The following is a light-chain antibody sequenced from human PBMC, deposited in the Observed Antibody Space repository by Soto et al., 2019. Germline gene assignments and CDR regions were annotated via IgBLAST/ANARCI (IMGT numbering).Light chain of an antibody. J-gene: IGKJ3*01. CDR3: QQLNSFPIP. Sequence: IQLTQSPSSLSASVGDRVTISCRASQCIANFLAWYQQKPGKAPKLLIYGASTLQSGVPSRFSGSGSGTDFTLTISSLQPEDFATDYCQQLNSFPIPFGPGTKVDIK. CDR1: QCIANF. V-gene: IGKV1-9*01. CDR2: GAS.